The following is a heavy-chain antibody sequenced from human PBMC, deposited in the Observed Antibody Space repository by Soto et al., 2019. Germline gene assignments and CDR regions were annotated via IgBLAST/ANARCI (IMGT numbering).Heavy chain of an antibody. V-gene: IGHV2-5*02. CDR3: SHIVVAGLGYYFDY. CDR2: IYWDDDK. Sequence: QITLKESGPTLVKPTQTLTLTCTFSGFSLSSTRMAVGWIRQPPGKALEWLALIYWDDDKRYSPFLKSRLTTPKDTSKYQVVLTMSNMDPVDTSRYYCSHIVVAGLGYYFDYWGQGTLVTVSS. D-gene: IGHD6-19*01. J-gene: IGHJ4*02. CDR1: GFSLSSTRMA.